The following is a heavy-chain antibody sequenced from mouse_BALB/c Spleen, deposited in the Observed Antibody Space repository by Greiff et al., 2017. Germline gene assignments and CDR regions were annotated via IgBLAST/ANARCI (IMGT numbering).Heavy chain of an antibody. Sequence: EVKLVESGGGLVQPGGSMKLSCVASGFTFSNYWMNWVRQSPEKGLEWVAEIRLKSNNYATHYAESVTGRFTISRDDSKSSVYLQMNNLRAEDTGIYYCTGSDLITGDAMDYWGQGTSVTVSS. CDR2: IRLKSNNYAT. V-gene: IGHV6-6*02. J-gene: IGHJ4*01. CDR1: GFTFSNYW. CDR3: TGSDLITGDAMDY. D-gene: IGHD1-1*01.